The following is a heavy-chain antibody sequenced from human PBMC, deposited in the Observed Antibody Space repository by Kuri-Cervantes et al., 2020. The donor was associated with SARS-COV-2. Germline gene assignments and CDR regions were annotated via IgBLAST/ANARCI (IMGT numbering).Heavy chain of an antibody. D-gene: IGHD4-11*01. Sequence: GGSLRLSCAASGFTFSTYSMTWVRQAPGKGLEWVSSISSSSSQRYYVDSVKGRFTISRDNSKNTLYLQMNSLRAEDTAVYYCAKDSGLYSNYVTAYDAFDIWGQGTMVTDSS. CDR3: AKDSGLYSNYVTAYDAFDI. J-gene: IGHJ3*02. V-gene: IGHV3-21*04. CDR2: ISSSSSQR. CDR1: GFTFSTYS.